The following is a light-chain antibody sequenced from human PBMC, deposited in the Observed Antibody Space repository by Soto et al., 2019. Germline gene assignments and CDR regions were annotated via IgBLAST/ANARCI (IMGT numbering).Light chain of an antibody. CDR3: QSYDSSLSGWL. CDR2: GDS. CDR1: SSNIGAGYN. Sequence: QLVLTQPPSVSGAPGQSVTISCTGSSSNIGAGYNVHWYQQVPGTDPKLLIYGDSNRPSGVPDRFSGSKSGTSASLAITGLQAEDEADYYCQSYDSSLSGWLFGGGTKLTVL. J-gene: IGLJ3*02. V-gene: IGLV1-40*01.